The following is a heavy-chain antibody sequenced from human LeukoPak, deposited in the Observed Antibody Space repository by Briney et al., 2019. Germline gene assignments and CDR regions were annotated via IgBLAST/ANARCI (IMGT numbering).Heavy chain of an antibody. D-gene: IGHD1-26*01. V-gene: IGHV4-4*02. CDR1: GGSINSINW. Sequence: SGTLSLTCAVSGGSINSINWWSWVRQSPGKGLEWIGYIYYSGSTNYNPSLKSRVTISVDTSKNQFSLKLSSVTAADTAVYYCARAPWEGAYAFDIWGQGTMVTVSS. CDR2: IYYSGST. J-gene: IGHJ3*02. CDR3: ARAPWEGAYAFDI.